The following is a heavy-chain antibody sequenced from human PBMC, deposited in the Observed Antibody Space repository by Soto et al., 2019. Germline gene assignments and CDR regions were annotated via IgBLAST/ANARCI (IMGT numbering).Heavy chain of an antibody. J-gene: IGHJ4*02. CDR3: TRDPLRGGDFDY. Sequence: ASVNVSCKASGYTFTSYAIHWVRQAPGQRLEWMGWINAGNGNTKYSQKFQGRVIITRDTSASTAYMELASLRSEDTAVYYCTRDPLRGGDFDYWGQGTLVTVSS. CDR1: GYTFTSYA. V-gene: IGHV1-3*01. CDR2: INAGNGNT. D-gene: IGHD4-17*01.